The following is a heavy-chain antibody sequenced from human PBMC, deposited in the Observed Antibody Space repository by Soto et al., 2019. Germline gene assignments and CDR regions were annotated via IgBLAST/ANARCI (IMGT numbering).Heavy chain of an antibody. Sequence: GGSLRLSGKTFGFTFGDYGMSWFRQAPGKGLEWVGFIRTKDYGEATEYAESVKGRFTISRDDSDRIVHLQMDSLTRGDTAIYYCSSSTTVTRTTDYWGQGA. V-gene: IGHV3-49*03. CDR3: SSSTTVTRTTDY. D-gene: IGHD4-17*01. CDR2: IRTKDYGEAT. J-gene: IGHJ4*02. CDR1: GFTFGDYG.